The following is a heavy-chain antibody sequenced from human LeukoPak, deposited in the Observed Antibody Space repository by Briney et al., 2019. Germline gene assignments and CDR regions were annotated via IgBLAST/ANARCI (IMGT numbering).Heavy chain of an antibody. Sequence: GESLKISCKVSGYTFTTFWIGWVRQMPGQGLQWMGIIYPGDSETIYSPSFQGQVTISADKSISTAYLQWSSLKASDTAMYYCARLPGIVATIERYFDYWGQGTLVTVSS. CDR2: IYPGDSET. CDR1: GYTFTTFW. D-gene: IGHD5-12*01. CDR3: ARLPGIVATIERYFDY. J-gene: IGHJ4*02. V-gene: IGHV5-51*01.